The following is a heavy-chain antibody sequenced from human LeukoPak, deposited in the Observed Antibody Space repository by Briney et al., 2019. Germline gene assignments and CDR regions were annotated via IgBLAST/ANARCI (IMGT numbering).Heavy chain of an antibody. CDR3: ARLEGIAAAGPFDY. CDR2: IYYSGST. Sequence: PSETLSLTCTVSGGSISSSSYYWGWLRQPPGKGLEWIGSIYYSGSTYYNPSLKSRVTISVDTSKNQFSLKLSSVTAADTAVYYCARLEGIAAAGPFDYWGQGTLVTVSS. J-gene: IGHJ4*02. D-gene: IGHD6-13*01. CDR1: GGSISSSSYY. V-gene: IGHV4-39*01.